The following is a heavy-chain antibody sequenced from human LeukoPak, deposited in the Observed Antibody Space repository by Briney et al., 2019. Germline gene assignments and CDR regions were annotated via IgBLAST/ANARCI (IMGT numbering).Heavy chain of an antibody. D-gene: IGHD7-27*01. Sequence: ASVKVSCKASGYTFTSYGISWVRQAPGQGLEWMGWISAYNGNTNYAQKLQGRVTMTTDTSTSTAYMELRSLGSDDTAVYYCARALLSGDVGYYYYGMDVWGQGTTVTVSS. CDR2: ISAYNGNT. CDR3: ARALLSGDVGYYYYGMDV. J-gene: IGHJ6*02. CDR1: GYTFTSYG. V-gene: IGHV1-18*01.